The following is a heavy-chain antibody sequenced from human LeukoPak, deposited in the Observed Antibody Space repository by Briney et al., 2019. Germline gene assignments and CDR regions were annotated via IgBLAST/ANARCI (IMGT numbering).Heavy chain of an antibody. CDR2: ISSSGGST. CDR1: GFTFSSYA. Sequence: GGSLRLSCAASGFTFSSYAMSWVRQAPGKGLEWVSSISSSGGSTYYADSVRGRFTISRDNSKNTLYLQMNSLRAEDTAVYYCAQTMVRGANADYWGQGTLVTVSS. V-gene: IGHV3-23*01. CDR3: AQTMVRGANADY. D-gene: IGHD3-10*01. J-gene: IGHJ4*02.